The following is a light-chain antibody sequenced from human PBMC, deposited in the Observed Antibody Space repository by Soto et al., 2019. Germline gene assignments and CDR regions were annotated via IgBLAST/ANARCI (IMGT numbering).Light chain of an antibody. V-gene: IGLV7-46*01. J-gene: IGLJ3*02. Sequence: QAVVTQETSMSVSPGGPVTLTCGSSTGTVTSGHYPYWFQQKPGQAPRTLMYYTSHKQSWTPARFSGSLLGGKAALTLSGAQPEAEADYYCLIPYSDDWEFGGGNQLTV. CDR2: YTS. CDR1: TGTVTSGHY. CDR3: LIPYSDDWE.